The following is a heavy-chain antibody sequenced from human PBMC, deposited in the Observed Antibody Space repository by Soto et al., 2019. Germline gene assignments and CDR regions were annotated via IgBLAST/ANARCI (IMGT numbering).Heavy chain of an antibody. CDR2: INADNGNT. CDR3: ARLWGIAVAEVAFDI. V-gene: IGHV1-3*01. CDR1: GYTFTSYA. D-gene: IGHD6-19*01. Sequence: ASVKVSCKASGYTFTSYAMHWVRQAPGQRLEWMGWINADNGNTKYAQKLQGRVTMTTDTSTSTAYMELRSLRSDDTAVYYCARLWGIAVAEVAFDIWGQGTMVTVSS. J-gene: IGHJ3*02.